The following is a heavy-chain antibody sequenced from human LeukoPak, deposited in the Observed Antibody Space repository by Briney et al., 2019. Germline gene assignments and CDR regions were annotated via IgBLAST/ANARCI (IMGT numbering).Heavy chain of an antibody. CDR2: VNGDGNSR. CDR3: VRLNTVTPFDY. Sequence: GGSLRLSCAASGFTFSHYWIHWVRQAPGKGLVWVSRVNGDGNSRDYADSVKGRFTISRDNAKNTVYLQMDSLRADDTAVYYCVRLNTVTPFDYWGQGTLVTVSS. J-gene: IGHJ4*02. V-gene: IGHV3-74*01. D-gene: IGHD4-17*01. CDR1: GFTFSHYW.